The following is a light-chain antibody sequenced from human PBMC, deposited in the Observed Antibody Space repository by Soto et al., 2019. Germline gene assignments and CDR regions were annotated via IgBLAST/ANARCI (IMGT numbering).Light chain of an antibody. J-gene: IGKJ3*01. CDR2: AAS. V-gene: IGKV1-39*01. CDR3: QQSYSTPPGVT. Sequence: DIQMTQSPSSLSASVGDRVTITCRASQSISSYLNWYKQKPGKAPKLLIYAASSLQSGVPSRFRRSGSGTDFALTISSLLPEDFANYYFQQSYSTPPGVTFGPGTKVDMK. CDR1: QSISSY.